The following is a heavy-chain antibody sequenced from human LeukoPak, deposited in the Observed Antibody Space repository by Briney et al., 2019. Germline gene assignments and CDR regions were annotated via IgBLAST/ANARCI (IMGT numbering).Heavy chain of an antibody. V-gene: IGHV4-34*01. CDR3: ARGTSDYYDSSGPQY. CDR1: GGSFSGYY. CDR2: INHSGST. J-gene: IGHJ4*02. Sequence: SETLSLTCAVYGGSFSGYYWSWIRQPPGKGLEWIGEINHSGSTNYNPSLKSRVTISVDTSKNQFSLKLSSVTAAGTAVYYCARGTSDYYDSSGPQYWGQGTLVTVSS. D-gene: IGHD3-22*01.